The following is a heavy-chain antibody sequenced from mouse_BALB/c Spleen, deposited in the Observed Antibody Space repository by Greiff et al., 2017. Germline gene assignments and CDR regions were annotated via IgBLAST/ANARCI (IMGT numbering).Heavy chain of an antibody. J-gene: IGHJ1*01. V-gene: IGHV14-3*02. D-gene: IGHD1-1*01. CDR3: ARYYYGEGWYFDV. CDR1: GYTFTSYW. Sequence: EVQLQQPGAELVKPGASVKLSCKASGYTFTSYWMHWVKQRPEQGLEWIGRIDPANGNTKYDPKFQGKATITADTSSNTAYLQLSSLTSEDTAVYYCARYYYGEGWYFDVWGAGTTVTVSS. CDR2: IDPANGNT.